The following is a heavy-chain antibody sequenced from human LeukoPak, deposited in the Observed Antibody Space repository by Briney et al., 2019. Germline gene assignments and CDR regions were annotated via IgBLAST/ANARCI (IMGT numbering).Heavy chain of an antibody. V-gene: IGHV3-23*01. Sequence: GGSLRLSCAASGLTFSSQAINWVRQAPGKGLEWVSGISGSGGSTYYADSVKGRFTISRDNSKNTLYLQMNSLRAEDTAVYYCARHQAENWFDPWGQGTLVTVSS. D-gene: IGHD6-13*01. CDR2: ISGSGGST. CDR3: ARHQAENWFDP. J-gene: IGHJ5*02. CDR1: GLTFSSQA.